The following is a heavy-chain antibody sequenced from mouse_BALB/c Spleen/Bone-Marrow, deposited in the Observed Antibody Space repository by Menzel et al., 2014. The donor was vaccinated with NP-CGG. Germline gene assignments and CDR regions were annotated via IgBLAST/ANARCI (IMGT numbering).Heavy chain of an antibody. D-gene: IGHD1-2*01. J-gene: IGHJ4*01. CDR1: GYTFTSYW. Sequence: LKESGSELVRPGASVKPSCKASGYTFTSYWMHWVKQRHGQGLEWIGNIYPGSGSTNYDEKFKSKGTLTVDTSSSTAYMHLSSLTSEDSAVYYCTRWDYGYMDYWGQGTSVTVSS. CDR2: IYPGSGST. V-gene: IGHV1S22*01. CDR3: TRWDYGYMDY.